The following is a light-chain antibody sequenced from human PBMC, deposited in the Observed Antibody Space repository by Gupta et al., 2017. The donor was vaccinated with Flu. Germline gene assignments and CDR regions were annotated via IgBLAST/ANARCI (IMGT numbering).Light chain of an antibody. CDR3: QKLSNWPPYT. CDR1: QSVGTY. CDR2: DAS. Sequence: EIVLTQSPATLSLSPGERATLSCRASQSVGTYLAWYQQKPGQTPRLLIYDASNSATGIPARFSGSGSGTDVTLTISSREPEDFAVYYCQKLSNWPPYTFGQGTRLEI. V-gene: IGKV3-11*01. J-gene: IGKJ2*01.